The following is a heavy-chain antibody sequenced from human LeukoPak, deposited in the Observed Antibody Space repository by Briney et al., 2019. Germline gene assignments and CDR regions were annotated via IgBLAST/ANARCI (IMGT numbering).Heavy chain of an antibody. J-gene: IGHJ4*02. Sequence: PSQTLCLTCTASGCSISSGSYYWSWLAPPAGQGLEWIGRICTNGSTNYNPYLTSRVTISVDTSKNQFSLKLSSVTAADTAVYYCARERGSYPWYFDYWGQGTLVTVSS. CDR2: ICTNGST. D-gene: IGHD1-26*01. V-gene: IGHV4-61*02. CDR3: ARERGSYPWYFDY. CDR1: GCSISSGSYY.